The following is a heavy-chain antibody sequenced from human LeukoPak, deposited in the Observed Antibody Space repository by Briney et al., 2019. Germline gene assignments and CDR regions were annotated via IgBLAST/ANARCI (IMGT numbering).Heavy chain of an antibody. CDR3: TILYGGYAWTNSQFDY. CDR1: GFTFSNAW. D-gene: IGHD4-17*01. Sequence: GGSLRLSCAASGFTFSNAWMSWVRQAPGKGLEWVGRIKSRTDGGTTDYAAPVKGRFTISRDDSKNTLYLQMNSLKTEDTAVYYCTILYGGYAWTNSQFDYWGQGTLVTVSS. CDR2: IKSRTDGGTT. V-gene: IGHV3-15*01. J-gene: IGHJ4*02.